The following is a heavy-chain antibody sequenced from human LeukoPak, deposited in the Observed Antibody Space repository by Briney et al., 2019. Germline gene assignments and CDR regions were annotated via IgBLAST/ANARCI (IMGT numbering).Heavy chain of an antibody. CDR3: ARHTGPFTSYGMDV. D-gene: IGHD3-3*01. Sequence: PSETLSLTCTVSGGSISSYYWSWIRQPPGKGLEWIGYIYYSGSTNYNPSLKSRVTISVDTSKNQFSLKLSSVTAADTAVYYCARHTGPFTSYGMDVWGQGTTVTVSS. CDR1: GGSISSYY. J-gene: IGHJ6*02. CDR2: IYYSGST. V-gene: IGHV4-59*08.